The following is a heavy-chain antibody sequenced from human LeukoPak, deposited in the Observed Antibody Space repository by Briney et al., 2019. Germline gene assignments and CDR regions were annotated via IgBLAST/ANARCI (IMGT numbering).Heavy chain of an antibody. Sequence: GGSLRLSCAASGFTFSSYNMNWVRQAPGKGLEWVSAISGSGDSTYYADSVKGRFTISRDNSKNTLYLQMNSLRAEDTAVYYCAKHGFGVFEGYWGQGTLVTVSS. D-gene: IGHD3-10*01. CDR3: AKHGFGVFEGY. V-gene: IGHV3-23*01. CDR1: GFTFSSYN. CDR2: ISGSGDST. J-gene: IGHJ4*02.